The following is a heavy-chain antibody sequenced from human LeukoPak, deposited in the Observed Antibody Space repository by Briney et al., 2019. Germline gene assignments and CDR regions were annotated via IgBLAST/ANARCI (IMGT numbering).Heavy chain of an antibody. D-gene: IGHD2-15*01. V-gene: IGHV3-23*01. CDR1: GFTFSTYW. J-gene: IGHJ4*02. CDR2: ISGSGGST. CDR3: AKGWWELPIPYRFDY. Sequence: GGSLRLSCAASGFTFSTYWMSWVRQAPGKGLEWVSAISGSGGSTYYADSVKGRFTISRDNSKNTLYLQMNSLRAEDTAVYYCAKGWWELPIPYRFDYWGQGTLVTVSS.